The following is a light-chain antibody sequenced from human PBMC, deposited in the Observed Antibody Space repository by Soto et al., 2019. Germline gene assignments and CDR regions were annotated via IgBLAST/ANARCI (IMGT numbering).Light chain of an antibody. CDR3: QQSYSTPFT. V-gene: IGKV1-39*01. CDR2: AAS. Sequence: DIQITQSPSSLSASPAASVTTTCRSSQSISSYLNWYQHKPGKAPKLLIYAASSLQSGVPSRFSGSGSGTDFTLTISSLQTEDFATYYCQQSYSTPFTFGPWTKVDI. J-gene: IGKJ3*01. CDR1: QSISSY.